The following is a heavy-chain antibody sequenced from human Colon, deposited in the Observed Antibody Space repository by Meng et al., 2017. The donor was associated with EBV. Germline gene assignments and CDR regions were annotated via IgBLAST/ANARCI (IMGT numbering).Heavy chain of an antibody. CDR2: IYYSGST. V-gene: IGHV4-30-4*01. CDR1: GGSISNGGYY. Sequence: QAHLHEPRPGLVNPSHTLSLTCTVSGGSISNGGYYWSWIRQPPGKGLEWIGYIYYSGSTYFNPSLKSRSFMSVDTSKNQFSLSLNSVTAADTAVYYCAREENTSGWYYHWGQGTLVTVSS. J-gene: IGHJ4*02. D-gene: IGHD6-13*01. CDR3: AREENTSGWYYH.